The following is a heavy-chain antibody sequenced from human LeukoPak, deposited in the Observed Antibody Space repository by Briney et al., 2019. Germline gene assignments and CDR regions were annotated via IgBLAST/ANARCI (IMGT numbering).Heavy chain of an antibody. J-gene: IGHJ6*02. CDR1: GGTFSSYA. Sequence: VASVKVSCKASGGTFSSYAISWVRQAPGQGLEWMGRIIPILGIANYAQKFQGRVTITADKSTSTAYMELSSLRSEDTAVYYCAVHNPSVTTFNYYYYGMDVWGQGTTVTVSS. CDR3: AVHNPSVTTFNYYYYGMDV. CDR2: IIPILGIA. D-gene: IGHD4-4*01. V-gene: IGHV1-69*04.